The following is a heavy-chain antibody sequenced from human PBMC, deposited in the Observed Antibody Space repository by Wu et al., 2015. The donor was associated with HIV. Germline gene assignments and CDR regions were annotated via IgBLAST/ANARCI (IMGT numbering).Heavy chain of an antibody. CDR1: GYIFSDFG. CDR3: ARGHYYDTSSSPMY. D-gene: IGHD3-22*01. J-gene: IGHJ4*02. Sequence: VQLVQSGGEVKKPGASVKVACKSSGYIFSDFGIHWVRQAPGEGLEWMGWISAQNGNRKYAQKFQGRVTMTTETSSSTAYMELRSLRSDDTAVYFXARGHYYDTSSSPMYWGPGTRSPSPQ. CDR2: ISAQNGNR. V-gene: IGHV1-18*01.